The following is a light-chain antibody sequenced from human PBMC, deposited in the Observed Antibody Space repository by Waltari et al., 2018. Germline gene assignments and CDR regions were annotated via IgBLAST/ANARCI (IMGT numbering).Light chain of an antibody. V-gene: IGLV1-40*01. CDR3: LSYDSGLGGIYV. Sequence: QAVLTQPPSVSGAPGQRVTISCTGSSSNLGGGYHVHWYQQLPGAAPRLLVFDNSARPSGVPSRFSGSKAGTSASLAISGLQAEDEGDYYCLSYDSGLGGIYVFGTGTKLTVL. CDR2: DNS. J-gene: IGLJ1*01. CDR1: SSNLGGGYH.